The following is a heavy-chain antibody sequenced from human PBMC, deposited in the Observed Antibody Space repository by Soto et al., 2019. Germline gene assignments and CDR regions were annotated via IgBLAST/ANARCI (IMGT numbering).Heavy chain of an antibody. CDR2: INDSGST. CDR3: ARGRRQQLVRSKFDWFDP. J-gene: IGHJ5*02. Sequence: SDTLSLTCAVYGGSLSSYHYDWIRQSPGKGLEWIGEINDSGSTNYNPSLKSRVTISVDKSKNQFSLRLNSVTAADTAVYYCARGRRQQLVRSKFDWFDPWGQGILVTVSS. CDR1: GGSLSSYH. D-gene: IGHD6-13*01. V-gene: IGHV4-34*01.